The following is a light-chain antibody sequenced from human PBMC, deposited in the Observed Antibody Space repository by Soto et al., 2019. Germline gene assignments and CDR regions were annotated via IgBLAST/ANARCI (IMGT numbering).Light chain of an antibody. Sequence: QSALTQPASVSGSPGQSITISCTGTSSDVGGYNYVSWYQQHPGKAPKLMIYDVSNRPSGVSNRFSGSKSGNTASLTISGLQAEDEADYYCSSYTRSSTLEVFGNGTKLTVL. CDR1: SSDVGGYNY. V-gene: IGLV2-14*01. CDR2: DVS. J-gene: IGLJ1*01. CDR3: SSYTRSSTLEV.